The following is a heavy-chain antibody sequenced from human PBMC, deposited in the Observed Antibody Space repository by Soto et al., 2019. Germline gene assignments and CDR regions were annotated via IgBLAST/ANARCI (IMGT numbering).Heavy chain of an antibody. CDR2: ISARGGSS. V-gene: IGHV3-23*01. D-gene: IGHD5-12*01. J-gene: IGHJ4*02. Sequence: DVQLLESGGGLVQPGGSLRLSCAASGFSFSSYAMVWVRQAPGKGLEWVAVISARGGSSYFADSVKGRFTLSRDNSKNVLSLEMNSLRAEDTAIYFCAKGSIEYSASVDNWGQGTVVGVSS. CDR3: AKGSIEYSASVDN. CDR1: GFSFSSYA.